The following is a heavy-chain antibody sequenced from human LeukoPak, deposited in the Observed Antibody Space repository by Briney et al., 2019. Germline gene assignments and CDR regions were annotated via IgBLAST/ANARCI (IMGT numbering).Heavy chain of an antibody. CDR1: RYSFSSFW. CDR3: ATLVGYGSFFDY. D-gene: IGHD3-10*01. Sequence: GESLKISCKTSRYSFSSFWIGWVRQMSGKGLEYMGIIYPGDSDTRYSPSFQGQVTISADKSISTAYLQWSSLKASDTAMYYCATLVGYGSFFDYWGQGTLVTVSS. J-gene: IGHJ4*02. CDR2: IYPGDSDT. V-gene: IGHV5-51*01.